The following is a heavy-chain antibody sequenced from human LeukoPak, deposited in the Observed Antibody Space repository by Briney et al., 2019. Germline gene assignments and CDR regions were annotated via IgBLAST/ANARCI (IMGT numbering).Heavy chain of an antibody. CDR3: AHRKNYYDSSVFDN. J-gene: IGHJ4*02. D-gene: IGHD3-22*01. CDR2: IYWDDDR. Sequence: SGPTLVNPTQTLTLTCTFSGFSLSTRGVGVGWIRQPPGRALEWLAPIYWDDDRRYSPSLKSRLTITKDTSKNQVVLTITNMDPVDTATYFCAHRKNYYDSSVFDNWGQGTLVTVSS. CDR1: GFSLSTRGVG. V-gene: IGHV2-5*02.